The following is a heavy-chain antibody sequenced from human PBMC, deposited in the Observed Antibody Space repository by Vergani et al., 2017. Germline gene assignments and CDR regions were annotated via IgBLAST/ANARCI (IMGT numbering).Heavy chain of an antibody. CDR1: GFTFSSYS. V-gene: IGHV3-48*01. CDR2: ISSSSSTI. Sequence: EVQLLESGGGLVQPGGSLRLSCAASGFTFSSYSMNWVRQAPGKGLEWVSYISSSSSTIYYADSVKGRFTISRENAKNSLYLQMNSLRAGDTAVYYCARALWGGFPYYYYYYGMDVWGQGTTVTVSS. D-gene: IGHD2/OR15-2a*01. CDR3: ARALWGGFPYYYYYYGMDV. J-gene: IGHJ6*02.